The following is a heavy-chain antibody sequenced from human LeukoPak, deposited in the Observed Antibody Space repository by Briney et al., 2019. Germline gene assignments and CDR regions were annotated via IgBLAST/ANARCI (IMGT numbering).Heavy chain of an antibody. CDR1: EYTFTGYY. Sequence: ASVKVSCKASEYTFTGYYIHWLRQAPGQGPEWMGWINPNSGDTVCAQKFQGRVTMTRDTSITTAYMDLSRLTSDDTAMYYCAREGSYAYSFHPPFDYWGQGTLVTVSS. CDR2: INPNSGDT. D-gene: IGHD3-10*01. V-gene: IGHV1-2*02. CDR3: AREGSYAYSFHPPFDY. J-gene: IGHJ4*02.